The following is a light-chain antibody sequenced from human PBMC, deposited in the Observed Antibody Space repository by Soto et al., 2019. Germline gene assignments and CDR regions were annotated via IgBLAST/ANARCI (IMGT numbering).Light chain of an antibody. CDR1: QSISSY. V-gene: IGKV1-39*01. J-gene: IGKJ4*01. CDR2: AAS. Sequence: DMQMSQSRGSLYASVGDRVTITFRGSQSISSYLNWYQQKPGKAPKPLIYAASSMQSGIPSRFSGSGSGTDFTLTISSLQPEDFAIYYCQQSYSTPRTVGGGTKVDI. CDR3: QQSYSTPRT.